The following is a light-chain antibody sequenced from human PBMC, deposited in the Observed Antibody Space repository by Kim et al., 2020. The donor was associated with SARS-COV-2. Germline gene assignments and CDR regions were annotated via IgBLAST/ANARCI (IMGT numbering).Light chain of an antibody. V-gene: IGLV3-9*01. Sequence: VGLGQTARITGGGNNIGSKNVHWYQQKPGQAPVLVIYRDSNRPSGIPERFSGSNSGNTATLTISRAQAGDEADYYCQVWDSSTGRVFGGGTKLTVL. CDR2: RDS. J-gene: IGLJ3*02. CDR3: QVWDSSTGRV. CDR1: NIGSKN.